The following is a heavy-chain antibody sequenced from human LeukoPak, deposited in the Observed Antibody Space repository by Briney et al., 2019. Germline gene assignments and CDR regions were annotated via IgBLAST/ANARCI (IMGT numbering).Heavy chain of an antibody. CDR1: GYTFTGYY. J-gene: IGHJ5*02. Sequence: ASVKVSCXTSGYTFTGYYMHWLRQAPGQGLEWMERINPNSGGTYYAQKFQGRVTMTRDTSISTSYMELTSLISDDTAVYYCAGGVLHGGGNWFDPWGQGTLVTVSS. V-gene: IGHV1-2*06. CDR3: AGGVLHGGGNWFDP. D-gene: IGHD3-16*01. CDR2: INPNSGGT.